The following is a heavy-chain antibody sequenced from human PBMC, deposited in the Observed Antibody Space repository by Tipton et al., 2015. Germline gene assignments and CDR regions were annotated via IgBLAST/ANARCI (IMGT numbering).Heavy chain of an antibody. V-gene: IGHV1-2*02. D-gene: IGHD1-26*01. CDR1: GYIFTGYQ. CDR2: INPNSGVT. Sequence: QSGAEVKKPGASVKVSCKASGYIFTGYQMHWVRQAPGQGLEWMGWINPNSGVTLYAQRFQGRVTMTSDTSISTAYMELRSLRSDDTAVYYCAKDLGVGANFPARAFDIWGQGTMVTVSS. CDR3: AKDLGVGANFPARAFDI. J-gene: IGHJ3*02.